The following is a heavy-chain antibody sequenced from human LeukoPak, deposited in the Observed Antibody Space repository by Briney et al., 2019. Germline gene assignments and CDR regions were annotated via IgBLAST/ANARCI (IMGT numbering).Heavy chain of an antibody. CDR1: GFTFSTSW. D-gene: IGHD5-12*01. V-gene: IGHV3-7*03. CDR2: IKKDGSET. J-gene: IGHJ4*02. CDR3: ARGRYSGTTYYFDY. Sequence: GGSLRLSCAASGFTFSTSWMSWVRQVPGKGLEWVANIKKDGSETYYVDSVKGRFTISRDNAKNSLYLQVNSLRAEDTAMYYCARGRYSGTTYYFDYWGQGTLVTVSS.